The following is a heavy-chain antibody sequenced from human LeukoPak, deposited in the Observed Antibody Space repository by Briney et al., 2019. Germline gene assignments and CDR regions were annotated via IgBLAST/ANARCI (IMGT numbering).Heavy chain of an antibody. J-gene: IGHJ4*02. CDR2: LNSDGIGK. CDR1: GFAVSTYS. V-gene: IGHV3-74*01. CDR3: ARAGFYNRYVY. Sequence: PGGSLRLYCEGFGFAVSTYSMHWVSQRPGQGLVWVSRLNSDGIGKDYADSVRGRMTISRDNAKNTFYMYMDSLRPEDTAVYFCARAGFYNRYVYWGPGTMVTVSS. D-gene: IGHD3-16*02.